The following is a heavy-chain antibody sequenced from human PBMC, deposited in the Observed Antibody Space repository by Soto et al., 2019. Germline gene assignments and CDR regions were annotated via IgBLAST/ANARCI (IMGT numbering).Heavy chain of an antibody. Sequence: QVQLQESGPGLVKPSETLSLTCTVSGGSISSYYWSWIRQPPGTGLEWIGYIYYSGSTNYTPSLKSRVTISVDTSKNHFSLKLSSVTAADTAVYYCAREGFGELSAYGMDVWGQGTTVTVSS. V-gene: IGHV4-59*01. CDR2: IYYSGST. CDR1: GGSISSYY. CDR3: AREGFGELSAYGMDV. D-gene: IGHD3-10*01. J-gene: IGHJ6*02.